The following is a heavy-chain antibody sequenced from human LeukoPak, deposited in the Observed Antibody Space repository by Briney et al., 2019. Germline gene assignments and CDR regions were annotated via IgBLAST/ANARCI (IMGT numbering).Heavy chain of an antibody. D-gene: IGHD4-17*01. J-gene: IGHJ6*03. V-gene: IGHV3-30*04. CDR1: GFTFSSYT. Sequence: PGGSLRLSCAASGFTFSSYTMHWVRQAPGKGLEWVAVISYDGSNKYYADSVKGRFTISGDNSKNTLYLQMNSLRAEDTAVYYCAKAEDYGDKEYYMDVWGKGTTVTVSS. CDR3: AKAEDYGDKEYYMDV. CDR2: ISYDGSNK.